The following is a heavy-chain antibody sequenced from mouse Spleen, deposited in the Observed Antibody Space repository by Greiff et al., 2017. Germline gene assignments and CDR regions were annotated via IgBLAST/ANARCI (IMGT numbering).Heavy chain of an antibody. CDR3: AREGVLYDYDRSFAY. CDR1: GYTFTSYW. V-gene: IGHV1-52*01. D-gene: IGHD2-4*01. Sequence: QVQLKQPGAELVRPGSSVKLSCKASGYTFTSYWMHWVKQRPIQGLEWIGNIDPSDSETHYNQKFKDKATLTVDKSSSTAYMQLSSLTSEDSAVYYCAREGVLYDYDRSFAYWGQGTLVTVSA. J-gene: IGHJ3*01. CDR2: IDPSDSET.